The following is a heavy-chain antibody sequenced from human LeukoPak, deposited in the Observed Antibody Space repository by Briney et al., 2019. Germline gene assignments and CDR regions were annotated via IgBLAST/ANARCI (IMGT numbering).Heavy chain of an antibody. V-gene: IGHV4-34*01. CDR3: ARRSGIAVAGTGDSDY. D-gene: IGHD6-19*01. Sequence: SETLSLTCAVYGGSFSGYYWSWIRQPPGKGLEWIGEINHSGSTNYNPSLKSRVTISVDTSKNQFSLKLSSVTAADTAVYYCARRSGIAVAGTGDSDYWGQGTLVTVSS. CDR1: GGSFSGYY. J-gene: IGHJ4*02. CDR2: INHSGST.